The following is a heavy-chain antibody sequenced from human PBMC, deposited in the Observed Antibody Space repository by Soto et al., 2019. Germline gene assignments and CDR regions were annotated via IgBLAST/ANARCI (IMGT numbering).Heavy chain of an antibody. CDR3: ARRTVNIRTFYSGLKTNCFDY. D-gene: IGHD6-19*01. V-gene: IGHV4-39*01. J-gene: IGHJ4*02. CDR2: IYYSGST. CDR1: GDSMSSSDYY. Sequence: SETLSLTCAVSGDSMSSSDYYWGWIRQPPGKGLEWIGSIYYSGSTYYNPSLQGRVAISVDTSKNQFSLKLKSVTAADTAIYYCARRTVNIRTFYSGLKTNCFDYWGQGAPVTVSS.